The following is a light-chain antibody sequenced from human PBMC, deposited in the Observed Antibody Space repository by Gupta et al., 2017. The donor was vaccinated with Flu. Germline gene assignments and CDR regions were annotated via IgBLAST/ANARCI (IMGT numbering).Light chain of an antibody. CDR2: KDS. V-gene: IGLV3-27*01. CDR3: SCAAANNWV. J-gene: IGLJ3*02. CDR1: ILAKKY. Sequence: SYELTQTSSVSVSPGQTARITCSGNILAKKYVRWFQQKPGQAQVVAIYKDSERPSGIPDRFSGSSSGTTVTLTISGAQFEDEDDYYCSCAAANNWVFGGGTKLTGL.